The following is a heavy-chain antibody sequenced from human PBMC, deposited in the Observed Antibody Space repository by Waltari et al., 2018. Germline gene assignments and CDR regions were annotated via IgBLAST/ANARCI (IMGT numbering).Heavy chain of an antibody. V-gene: IGHV4-34*01. D-gene: IGHD1-7*01. CDR1: GGSFRGYS. CDR2: INHSGST. J-gene: IGHJ2*01. CDR3: ARGRWNSRYFDL. Sequence: QVQLQQWGAGLLKPSETLSLTCAVYGGSFRGYSRSWTRQPPGKGLEWIGEINHSGSTNYNPSLKSRVTISVDTSKNQFSLKLSSVTAADTAVYYCARGRWNSRYFDLWGRGTLVTVSS.